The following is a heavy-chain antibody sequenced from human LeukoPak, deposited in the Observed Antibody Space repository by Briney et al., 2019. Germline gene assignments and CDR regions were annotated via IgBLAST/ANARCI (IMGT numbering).Heavy chain of an antibody. V-gene: IGHV4-28*05. Sequence: SDTLSLTCAVSGYSISSSNYWAWIRQPPGKGLEWIGQIYYSGSIYYNPSLKSRVTMSVDTSKNQFSLKLSSVTAVDTAVYYCARKATTGPTKAAFDIWGQGTMVTVSS. CDR2: IYYSGSI. CDR3: ARKATTGPTKAAFDI. J-gene: IGHJ3*02. D-gene: IGHD4-17*01. CDR1: GYSISSSNY.